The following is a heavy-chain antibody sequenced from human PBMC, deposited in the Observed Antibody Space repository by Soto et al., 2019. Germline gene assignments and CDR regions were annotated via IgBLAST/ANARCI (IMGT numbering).Heavy chain of an antibody. J-gene: IGHJ4*02. Sequence: QVQLVQSGAEVKKSGSSVKVSCKASGGTFSSYAISWVRQAPGQGLEWMGGIIPIFGTANYAQKFQGRVTITADESTSTAYMELSSLRSEDTAVYYCARHYGGDIVATLHYWGQGTLVTVSS. D-gene: IGHD5-12*01. V-gene: IGHV1-69*01. CDR3: ARHYGGDIVATLHY. CDR1: GGTFSSYA. CDR2: IIPIFGTA.